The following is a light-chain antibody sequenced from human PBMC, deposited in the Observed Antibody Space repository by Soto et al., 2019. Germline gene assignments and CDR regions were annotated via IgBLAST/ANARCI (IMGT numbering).Light chain of an antibody. V-gene: IGLV2-23*01. Sequence: QSALTQPASVSGSPGQSITISCNGTSSDVGSYNLVSWYQQHPGKAPKLMIYEGSKRPSGVSNRFSGSKSGNTASLTISGLQAEDDADYYCCSYAGSSTLNWVFGGGTKLTVL. J-gene: IGLJ3*02. CDR1: SSDVGSYNL. CDR3: CSYAGSSTLNWV. CDR2: EGS.